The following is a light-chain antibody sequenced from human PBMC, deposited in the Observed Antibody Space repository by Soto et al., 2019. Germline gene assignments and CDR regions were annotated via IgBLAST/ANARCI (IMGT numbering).Light chain of an antibody. CDR3: QQYNSYPVT. CDR1: QNIFSW. V-gene: IGKV1-5*03. CDR2: KAS. J-gene: IGKJ5*01. Sequence: DIQMTQSPSTLSASVGDRVTITCRASQNIFSWLAWYQQKPGKAPKLLIYKASSLESGVPSRFSGSGSGTDFTLTISSLQPDDFAIYYCQQYNSYPVTFGQGTRLEIK.